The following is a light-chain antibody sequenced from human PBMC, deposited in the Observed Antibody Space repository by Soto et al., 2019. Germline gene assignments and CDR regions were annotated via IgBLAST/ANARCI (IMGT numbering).Light chain of an antibody. J-gene: IGLJ2*01. CDR3: GSYTGSSTHVV. Sequence: QSVLTQPASVSGSPGQSLTISCTGTSRDVGAYNYVSWYQQHPGKAPKLMIYDVSYRPSGVSTRFSGSKSGNTASLTISGLQAEDEADYHCGSYTGSSTHVVFGGGTKLTVL. CDR2: DVS. V-gene: IGLV2-14*01. CDR1: SRDVGAYNY.